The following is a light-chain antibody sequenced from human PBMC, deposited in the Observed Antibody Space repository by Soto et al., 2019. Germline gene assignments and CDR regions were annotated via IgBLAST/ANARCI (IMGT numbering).Light chain of an antibody. Sequence: QSALTQPRSVSGSPGQSVTISCTGTNSDVGGYKYVSWYQQYPGKAPKLMIYDVSKRPSGVPDRFSGSKSVNTASLTTSGLQAEDEADYFCCSYAGSYSYVFGTGTKVTVL. CDR3: CSYAGSYSYV. V-gene: IGLV2-11*01. J-gene: IGLJ1*01. CDR2: DVS. CDR1: NSDVGGYKY.